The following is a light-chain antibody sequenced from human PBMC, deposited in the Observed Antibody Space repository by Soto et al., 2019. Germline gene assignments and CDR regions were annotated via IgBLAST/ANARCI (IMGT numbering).Light chain of an antibody. CDR2: GAS. CDR1: QSVSSSY. V-gene: IGKV3-20*01. CDR3: QQYGNSPLT. Sequence: EIVLMQSPGTLSLSPGERATLSCRVSQSVSSSYLAWYQQKPGQAPRLLIYGASSRATGIPDRFSGSGSGTDFTLTISRLEPEDFAVYYCQQYGNSPLTFGQGTKVEIK. J-gene: IGKJ1*01.